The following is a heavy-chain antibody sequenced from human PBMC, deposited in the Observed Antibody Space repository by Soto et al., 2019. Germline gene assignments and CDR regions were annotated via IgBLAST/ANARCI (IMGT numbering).Heavy chain of an antibody. J-gene: IGHJ6*02. V-gene: IGHV5-51*01. Sequence: GESLKISCKGSVSSFTNYWIGWVRQLPGKGLEWMGSIYPGDSDTRYSPSFQGQVTISADKSITTAYLQWSSLKASDTAMYYCARQGNSSHYYYYFGMDVWGQGTTVTVSS. D-gene: IGHD4-4*01. CDR2: IYPGDSDT. CDR1: VSSFTNYW. CDR3: ARQGNSSHYYYYFGMDV.